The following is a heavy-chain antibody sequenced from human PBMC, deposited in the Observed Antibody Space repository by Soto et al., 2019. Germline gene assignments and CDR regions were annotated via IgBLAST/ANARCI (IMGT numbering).Heavy chain of an antibody. Sequence: QVQLVQSGAEVKKPGASVKVSCKASGYTFTNYGISWARQAPGQGLEWMGWISAYNGNTNFAQKLQGRVTMTTDTTTSTANMERKSLRSDDTAVYYCARDQAVDGTGTGYFDLWGRGTLVTVSS. CDR2: ISAYNGNT. V-gene: IGHV1-18*01. J-gene: IGHJ2*01. CDR1: GYTFTNYG. CDR3: ARDQAVDGTGTGYFDL. D-gene: IGHD6-19*01.